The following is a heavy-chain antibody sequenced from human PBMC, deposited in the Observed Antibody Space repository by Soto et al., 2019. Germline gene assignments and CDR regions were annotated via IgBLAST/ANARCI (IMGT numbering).Heavy chain of an antibody. J-gene: IGHJ6*01. CDR1: GFTFTSSA. CDR2: IVVGSGNT. V-gene: IGHV1-58*02. CDR3: ARVDYSNYEDYYYGMDV. Sequence: GASVKVSCKASGFTFTSSAMQWVRQARGQRLEWIGWIVVGSGNTNYAQKFQERVTITRDMSTSTAYMELSSLRSEDTAVYYCARVDYSNYEDYYYGMDVWGQGTTVTVSS. D-gene: IGHD4-4*01.